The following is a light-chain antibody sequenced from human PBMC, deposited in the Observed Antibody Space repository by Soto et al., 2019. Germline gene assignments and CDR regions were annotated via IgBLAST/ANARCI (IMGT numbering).Light chain of an antibody. J-gene: IGLJ3*02. V-gene: IGLV1-44*01. Sequence: SVLTQPPSASGTPGQRVTISCSGSTSNIGSNSVNWYQHLPGAAPKVLMYSNNQRPSGVPDRFSGSKSGTSASLAISGLQSDDEADYYCAAWDDSLIGPVFGGGTQLTVL. CDR3: AAWDDSLIGPV. CDR2: SNN. CDR1: TSNIGSNS.